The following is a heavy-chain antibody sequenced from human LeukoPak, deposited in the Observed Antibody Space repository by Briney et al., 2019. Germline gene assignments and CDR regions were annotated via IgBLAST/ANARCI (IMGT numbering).Heavy chain of an antibody. CDR2: ISSSGSTI. CDR3: ARATTRHDY. V-gene: IGHV3-48*03. Sequence: GGSLRLSCAASGFTFSSYEMNWVRQAPGKGLEWVSYISSSGSTIYYADSVKGRFTISRDNAKNSLYLQMNSLRAEDTAVYYCARATTRHDYWGQGTLVTVSS. D-gene: IGHD4-17*01. J-gene: IGHJ4*02. CDR1: GFTFSSYE.